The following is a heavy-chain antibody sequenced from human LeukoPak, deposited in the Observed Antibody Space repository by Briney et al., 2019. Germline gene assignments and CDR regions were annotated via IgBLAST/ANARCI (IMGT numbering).Heavy chain of an antibody. Sequence: SETLSLTCAVYGGSFSGYYWSWIRQPPGKGLEWIGEINHSGSTNYNPSLKSRVTISVDTSKNQFSLKLSSVTAADTAVYYCARGKRSGVRLGGYFDLWGRGTPVTVSS. D-gene: IGHD1-26*01. CDR2: INHSGST. J-gene: IGHJ2*01. CDR3: ARGKRSGVRLGGYFDL. V-gene: IGHV4-34*01. CDR1: GGSFSGYY.